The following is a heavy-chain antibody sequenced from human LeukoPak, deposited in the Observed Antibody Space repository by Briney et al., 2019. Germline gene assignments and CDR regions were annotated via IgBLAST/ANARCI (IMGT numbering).Heavy chain of an antibody. D-gene: IGHD3-10*01. Sequence: ASVKVSCKASGYTFTSYDINWVRQATGQGLEWMGWMNPNSGNTGYAQKFQGRVTMTRNTSISTAYMELSRLRSEDTAVYYCARGSRITMVRVVIITWGRYYYYMDAWGKGTTVTVSS. CDR3: ARGSRITMVRVVIITWGRYYYYMDA. J-gene: IGHJ6*03. V-gene: IGHV1-8*01. CDR2: MNPNSGNT. CDR1: GYTFTSYD.